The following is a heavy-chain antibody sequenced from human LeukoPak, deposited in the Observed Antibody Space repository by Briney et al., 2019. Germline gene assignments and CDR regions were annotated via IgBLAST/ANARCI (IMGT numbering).Heavy chain of an antibody. CDR2: IIPIFGTA. V-gene: IGHV1-69*13. J-gene: IGHJ4*02. CDR3: ARAGVLRFLEWPG. D-gene: IGHD3-3*01. Sequence: ASVKVSCKASGGTFSSYAISWVRQAPGQGLEWMGGIIPIFGTANYAQKFQDRVTITADESTSTAYMELSSLRSEDTAVYYCARAGVLRFLEWPGWGQGTLVTVSS. CDR1: GGTFSSYA.